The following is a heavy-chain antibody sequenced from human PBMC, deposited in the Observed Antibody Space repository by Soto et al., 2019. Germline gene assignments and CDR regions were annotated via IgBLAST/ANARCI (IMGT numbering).Heavy chain of an antibody. D-gene: IGHD1-20*01. V-gene: IGHV3-15*01. CDR3: TTDRRITLAQFDY. J-gene: IGHJ4*02. CDR2: IKSETDGGTT. Sequence: LRLSCAASGITLSSAWMSWVRQAPGKGLEWVARIKSETDGGTTDYTAPVKGRFTISRDDSKNTLYLQMNGLKTEDTAVYYCTTDRRITLAQFDYWGQGTLVTVSS. CDR1: GITLSSAW.